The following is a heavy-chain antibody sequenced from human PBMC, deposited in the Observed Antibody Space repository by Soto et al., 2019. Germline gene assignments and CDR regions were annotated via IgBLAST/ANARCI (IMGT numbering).Heavy chain of an antibody. CDR2: IYYSGST. CDR1: GGSISSYY. V-gene: IGHV4-59*01. D-gene: IGHD3-22*01. Sequence: SETLSLTCTVSGGSISSYYWSWIRQPPGKGLEWIGYIYYSGSTNYNPSLKSRVTISVDTSKNQFSLKLSSVTAADTAVYYCARDSGAYDSSGYYYVGFQHWGQGTLVTVSS. J-gene: IGHJ1*01. CDR3: ARDSGAYDSSGYYYVGFQH.